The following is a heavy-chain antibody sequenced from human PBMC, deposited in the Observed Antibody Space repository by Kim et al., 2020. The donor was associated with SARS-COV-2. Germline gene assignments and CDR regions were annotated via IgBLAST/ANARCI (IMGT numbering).Heavy chain of an antibody. CDR3: ARHTGWMHAFDI. J-gene: IGHJ3*02. Sequence: YYNPSLKSRVTISVDTSKNQFSLRLNSVTAADTAVYYCARHTGWMHAFDIWGQGTMVTVSS. D-gene: IGHD2-2*03. V-gene: IGHV4-39*01.